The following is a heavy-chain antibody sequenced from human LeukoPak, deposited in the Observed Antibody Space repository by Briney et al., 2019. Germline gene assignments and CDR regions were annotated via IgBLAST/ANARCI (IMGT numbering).Heavy chain of an antibody. D-gene: IGHD3-22*01. CDR3: ARDVGNYYDSSGYFGY. V-gene: IGHV1-8*01. CDR2: MNPNSGNT. Sequence: GASVKVSCKASGYTFTSYDINWVRQATGQGLEWMGWMNPNSGNTGYAQKFQGRVTMTRDTSISTAYMELSRLRSDDTAVYYCARDVGNYYDSSGYFGYWGQGTLVTVSS. CDR1: GYTFTSYD. J-gene: IGHJ4*02.